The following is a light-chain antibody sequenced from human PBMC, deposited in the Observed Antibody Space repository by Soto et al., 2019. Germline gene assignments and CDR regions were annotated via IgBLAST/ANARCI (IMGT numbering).Light chain of an antibody. V-gene: IGKV1-5*03. CDR3: QQYNTYPWT. Sequence: DIQMTQSPSTLSASVGDRVTITCRASQSCTRWLAWYQQKPGKAPNVLIYEASTLERGVPSRFSGSGSGTEFTLTITSLQPADFATYYCQQYNTYPWTFGQGTKVEIK. CDR2: EAS. CDR1: QSCTRW. J-gene: IGKJ1*01.